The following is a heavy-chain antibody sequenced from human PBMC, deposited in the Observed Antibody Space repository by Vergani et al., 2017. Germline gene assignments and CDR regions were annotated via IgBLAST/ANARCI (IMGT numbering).Heavy chain of an antibody. V-gene: IGHV4-61*02. J-gene: IGHJ6*02. CDR3: ARDXELDYYDSSGYPYYYYYGMDV. Sequence: QVQLQESGPGLVKPSQTLSLTCTVPGGSISSGSYYWSWIRQPAGKGLEWIWRIYTSGSPNYNPSLKSRVTISVDTSKNQFSLKLSSVTAADTAVYYCARDXELDYYDSSGYPYYYYYGMDVWGQGTTVTVSS. CDR2: IYTSGSP. D-gene: IGHD3-22*01. CDR1: GGSISSGSYY.